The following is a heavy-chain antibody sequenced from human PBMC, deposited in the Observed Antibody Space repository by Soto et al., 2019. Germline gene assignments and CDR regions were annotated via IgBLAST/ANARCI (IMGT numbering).Heavy chain of an antibody. Sequence: VXLVQSGAEVKKPGASVKVSCKASGYTFTGYYMHWVRQAPGQGLEWMGWINPNSGGTNYAQKFQGWVTMTRDTSISTAYMELSRLRSDDTAVYYCARVRNYDSSGYFDYWGQGTLVTVSS. D-gene: IGHD3-22*01. J-gene: IGHJ4*02. CDR3: ARVRNYDSSGYFDY. V-gene: IGHV1-2*04. CDR2: INPNSGGT. CDR1: GYTFTGYY.